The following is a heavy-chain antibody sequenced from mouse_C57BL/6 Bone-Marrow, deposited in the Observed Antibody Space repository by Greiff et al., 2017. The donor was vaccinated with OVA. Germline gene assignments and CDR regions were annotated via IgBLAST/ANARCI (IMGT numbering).Heavy chain of an antibody. CDR1: GYTFTSYW. CDR2: IYPSDSET. V-gene: IGHV1-61*01. J-gene: IGHJ3*01. Sequence: QVQLQQPGAELVRPGSSVKLSCKASGYTFTSYWMDWVKQRPGQGLEWIGNIYPSDSETHYNQKFKDKATLTVAKSSSTAYMQLSSLTSEDSAVYYCAIYDRLAYWGQGTLVTVSA. D-gene: IGHD1-1*01. CDR3: AIYDRLAY.